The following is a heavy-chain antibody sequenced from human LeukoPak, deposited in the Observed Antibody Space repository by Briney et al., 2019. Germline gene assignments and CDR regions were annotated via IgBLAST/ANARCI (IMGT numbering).Heavy chain of an antibody. J-gene: IGHJ3*02. Sequence: PSETLSLTCTVSGGSINNYYWTWIRQTPGKGLEWIGYIYYSGSTYYNPSLKSRVTISIDKSKNQFSLKLSSVTAADTAVYYCAREAEALAAFDIWSQGTMVTVSS. V-gene: IGHV4-59*12. CDR2: IYYSGST. CDR3: AREAEALAAFDI. CDR1: GGSINNYY. D-gene: IGHD6-25*01.